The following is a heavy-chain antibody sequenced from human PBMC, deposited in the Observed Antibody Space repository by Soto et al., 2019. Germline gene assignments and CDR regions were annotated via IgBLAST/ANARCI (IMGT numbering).Heavy chain of an antibody. CDR2: IAFSENT. CDR3: ASGASCSGGSCSTFDY. D-gene: IGHD2-15*01. V-gene: IGHV4-59*12. J-gene: IGHJ4*01. Sequence: SETLSLTCSVSGSSISSYYWSWIRQPPGKGLEWIGYIAFSENTNYNPSLASRVAILGDTSKNQFSLNLRSVTAADTAIYYCASGASCSGGSCSTFDYWGRGALVTVSS. CDR1: GSSISSYY.